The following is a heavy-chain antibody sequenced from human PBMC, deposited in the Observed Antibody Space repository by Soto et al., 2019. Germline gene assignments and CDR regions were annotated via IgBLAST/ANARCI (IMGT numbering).Heavy chain of an antibody. Sequence: ASVNVSCKASGYSFTNNDFILFLHSTGQWLELMGCMNPGSGDTGYAQNFHCIVTMTRDISIATAYMDLSSLRSDDTAIYYCARMETLRSLNWLDHRGTGHMVTVSS. V-gene: IGHV1-8*01. CDR3: ARMETLRSLNWLDH. CDR2: MNPGSGDT. CDR1: GYSFTNND. D-gene: IGHD1-1*01. J-gene: IGHJ5*02.